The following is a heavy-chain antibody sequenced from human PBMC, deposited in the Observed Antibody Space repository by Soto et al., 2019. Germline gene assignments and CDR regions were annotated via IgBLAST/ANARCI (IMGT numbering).Heavy chain of an antibody. J-gene: IGHJ4*02. V-gene: IGHV3-33*01. CDR3: ARELRYYYDSSGYYYFDY. CDR1: GFTFSSYG. D-gene: IGHD3-22*01. CDR2: IWYDGSNK. Sequence: GGSLRLSCAASGFTFSSYGMHWVRQAPGKGLEWVAVIWYDGSNKYYADSVKGRFTISRDNSKNTLYLQMNSLRAEDTAVYYCARELRYYYDSSGYYYFDYWGQGTLVTVSS.